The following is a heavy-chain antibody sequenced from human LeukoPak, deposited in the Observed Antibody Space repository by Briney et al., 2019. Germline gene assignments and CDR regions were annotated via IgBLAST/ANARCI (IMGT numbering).Heavy chain of an antibody. V-gene: IGHV3-30*03. J-gene: IGHJ4*02. Sequence: QSGGSLRLSCAASGFTFSSYGMHWVRQAPGKGLEWVAVISYDGSNKYYADSVKGRFTISRDNSKNTLYLQMNSLRAEDTAVYYCARAHPWRGSYYDYWGQGTLSPSPQ. CDR3: ARAHPWRGSYYDY. CDR1: GFTFSSYG. CDR2: ISYDGSNK. D-gene: IGHD3-16*01.